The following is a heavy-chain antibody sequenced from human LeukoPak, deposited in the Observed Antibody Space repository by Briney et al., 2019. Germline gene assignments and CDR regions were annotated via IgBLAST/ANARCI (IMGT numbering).Heavy chain of an antibody. J-gene: IGHJ4*02. CDR2: ISAYNGNT. V-gene: IGHV1-18*01. D-gene: IGHD3-9*01. CDR3: ARVSSYYDILTGYSAGDY. CDR1: GGTFTSYG. Sequence: ASVKVSCKASGGTFTSYGISWVRQAPGQGLEWMGWISAYNGNTNYAQKLQGRVTMTTDTSTSTAYMELRSLRSDDTAVYYCARVSSYYDILTGYSAGDYWGQGTLVTVSS.